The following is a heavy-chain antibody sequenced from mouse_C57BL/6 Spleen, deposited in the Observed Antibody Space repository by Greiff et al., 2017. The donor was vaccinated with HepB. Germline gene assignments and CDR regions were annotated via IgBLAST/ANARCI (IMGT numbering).Heavy chain of an antibody. CDR3: AREFYYGSTY. Sequence: VQLQQSGPELVKPGASVKISCKASGYAFSSSWMNWVKQRPGKGLEWIGRIYPGDGDTNYNGKFKGKATLTADKSSSTAYMQLSSLTSEDSAVYFCAREFYYGSTYWGQGTTLTVSS. D-gene: IGHD1-1*01. J-gene: IGHJ2*01. V-gene: IGHV1-82*01. CDR1: GYAFSSSW. CDR2: IYPGDGDT.